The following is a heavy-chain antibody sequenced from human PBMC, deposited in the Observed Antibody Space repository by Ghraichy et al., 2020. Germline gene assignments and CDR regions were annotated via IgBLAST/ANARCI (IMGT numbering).Heavy chain of an antibody. Sequence: SETLSLTCAVYGGSFSGYYWSWIRQPPGKGLEWIGEIDHSGSSNYNPSLESRVTISVDTSKNQFSLNLSSVTAADTAVYYCARVAYYFGSGRFDSWGQGTLVAASS. CDR1: GGSFSGYY. CDR2: IDHSGSS. CDR3: ARVAYYFGSGRFDS. V-gene: IGHV4-34*01. D-gene: IGHD3-10*01. J-gene: IGHJ4*02.